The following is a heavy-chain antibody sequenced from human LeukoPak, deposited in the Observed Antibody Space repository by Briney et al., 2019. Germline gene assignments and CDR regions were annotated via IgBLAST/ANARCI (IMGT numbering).Heavy chain of an antibody. CDR3: ARDRMAIFDY. Sequence: PSETLSLTCTVSGGSISSYYWSWIRQPPGKGLEWIGYIYYSGSTNYNPSLKSRVTISVDTSKNQFSLKLSSVTAADTAVYYCARDRMAIFDYWGQGTLVTVSS. CDR1: GGSISSYY. J-gene: IGHJ4*02. CDR2: IYYSGST. D-gene: IGHD2-8*01. V-gene: IGHV4-59*01.